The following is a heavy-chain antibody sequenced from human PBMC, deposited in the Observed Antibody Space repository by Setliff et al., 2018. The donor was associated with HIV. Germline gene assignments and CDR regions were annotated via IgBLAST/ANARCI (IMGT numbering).Heavy chain of an antibody. D-gene: IGHD1-1*01. J-gene: IGHJ4*02. V-gene: IGHV4-30-4*08. Sequence: SETLSLTCTVSDASISTGDYYWSWIRQSPGKGLEWIGYIYKNGNVYYNPSFKIRIAISMDTSENQFSLRLTSVTAADTALYFCARAPPGIQLLTTTNGPYYFDFWGQGLLVTVSS. CDR2: IYKNGNV. CDR3: ARAPPGIQLLTTTNGPYYFDF. CDR1: DASISTGDYY.